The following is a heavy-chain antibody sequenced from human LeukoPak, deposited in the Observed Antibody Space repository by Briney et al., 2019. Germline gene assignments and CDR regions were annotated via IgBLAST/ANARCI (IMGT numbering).Heavy chain of an antibody. D-gene: IGHD3-22*01. Sequence: KPSETLSLTCAVYGGSFSSYYWGWIRQPPGKGLEWIGSIYYSGSTYYNPSLKSRVTISVDTSKNQFSLKLSSVTAADTAVYYCARARLHYYDSSGYYPYFDYWGQGTLVTVSS. J-gene: IGHJ4*02. CDR1: GGSFSSYY. CDR2: IYYSGST. CDR3: ARARLHYYDSSGYYPYFDY. V-gene: IGHV4-39*07.